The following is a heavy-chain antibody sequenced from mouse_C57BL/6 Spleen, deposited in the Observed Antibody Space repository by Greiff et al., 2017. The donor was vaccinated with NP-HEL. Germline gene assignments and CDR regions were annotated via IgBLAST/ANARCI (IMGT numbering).Heavy chain of an antibody. CDR1: GYTFTSYW. V-gene: IGHV1-52*01. CDR3: ARKGEITTVEGWYFDA. D-gene: IGHD1-1*01. J-gene: IGHJ1*03. Sequence: VQLQQPGAELVRPGSSVKLSCKASGYTFTSYWMHWVKQRPIQGLEWIGNIDPSDSETHYNQKFKDKATLTVDKSSSTAYMQLSSLTSEDSAVYYCARKGEITTVEGWYFDAWGTGTTVTVSS. CDR2: IDPSDSET.